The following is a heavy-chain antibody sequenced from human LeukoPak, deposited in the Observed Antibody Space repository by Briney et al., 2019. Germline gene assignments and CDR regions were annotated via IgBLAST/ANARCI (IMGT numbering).Heavy chain of an antibody. J-gene: IGHJ5*02. CDR1: GGSISSGSNY. CDR3: AGGYSYGLGFDP. V-gene: IGHV4-61*02. Sequence: SETLSLTCTVSGGSISSGSNYWSWTRQPAGKGLEWIGRIYTTGSTNYNPSLKSRVTISVDTSKNQFSLKLTSVTAADTAVYYCAGGYSYGLGFDPWGQGTLVTVSS. CDR2: IYTTGST. D-gene: IGHD5-18*01.